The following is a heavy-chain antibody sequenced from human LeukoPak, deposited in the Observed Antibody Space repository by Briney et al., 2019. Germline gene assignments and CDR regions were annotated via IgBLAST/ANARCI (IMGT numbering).Heavy chain of an antibody. CDR2: ISSSSSYI. CDR1: GFTFSSYS. Sequence: GGSLRLSCAASGFTFSSYSMNWVRQAPGKGLEWVSSISSSSSYIYYADSVKGRFTISRDNAKNPLYLQMNSLRAEDTAVYYCAQGGGYCSGGSCYVWFDPWGQGTLVTVSS. V-gene: IGHV3-21*01. CDR3: AQGGGYCSGGSCYVWFDP. J-gene: IGHJ5*02. D-gene: IGHD2-15*01.